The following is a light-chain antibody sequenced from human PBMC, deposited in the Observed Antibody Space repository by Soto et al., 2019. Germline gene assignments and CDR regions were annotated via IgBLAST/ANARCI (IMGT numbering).Light chain of an antibody. Sequence: DIQMTQSPSSLSASVGDTVTITCRASQGISSSLAWFQQKPGRVPQLLIYAASTLQPGVPPRFSGSGSGTEFTLTISSLQPEDVATYYCQNYNSAPRTFGPGTKVEIK. CDR2: AAS. V-gene: IGKV1-27*01. J-gene: IGKJ1*01. CDR1: QGISSS. CDR3: QNYNSAPRT.